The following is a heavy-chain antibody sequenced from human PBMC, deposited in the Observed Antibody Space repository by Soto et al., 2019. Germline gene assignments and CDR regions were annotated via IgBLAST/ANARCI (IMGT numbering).Heavy chain of an antibody. Sequence: PGGSLRLSCAASGFTFSSYAMSWVRQAPGKGLEWVSAISGSGGSTYYADSVKGRFTISRDNSKNTLYLQMNSLRAEDTAVYYSAKALRPGRYDSSVYGGYGGKGPRVTVS. V-gene: IGHV3-23*01. D-gene: IGHD3-22*01. CDR3: AKALRPGRYDSSVYGGY. CDR1: GFTFSSYA. CDR2: ISGSGGST. J-gene: IGHJ4*02.